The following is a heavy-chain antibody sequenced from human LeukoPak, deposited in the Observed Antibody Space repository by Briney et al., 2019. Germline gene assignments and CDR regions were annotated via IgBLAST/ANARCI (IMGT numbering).Heavy chain of an antibody. J-gene: IGHJ4*02. Sequence: GGSLRLPCAASGFTFSDYWIHWVRQAPGKGLEWVASIKGDGSVKYYVDSVKGRFTISRDNTKNSLYLQMDSLRAEDTAVYYCRGDTGYWGQGTLVTVSS. CDR2: IKGDGSVK. CDR1: GFTFSDYW. D-gene: IGHD2-21*02. CDR3: RGDTGY. V-gene: IGHV3-7*01.